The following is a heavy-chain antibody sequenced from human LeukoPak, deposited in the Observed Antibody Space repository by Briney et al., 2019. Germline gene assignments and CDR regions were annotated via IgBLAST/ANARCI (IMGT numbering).Heavy chain of an antibody. V-gene: IGHV4-34*01. CDR2: INHGGST. J-gene: IGHJ1*01. D-gene: IGHD4-23*01. Sequence: SETLSLTCAVYGGSFSAYYWTWIRQPPGKGLEWIGEINHGGSTNYDPSLKSRVTISIDTAKNQFSLKMISVTAADTAVYFCARYFDYGGNSRVFQHWGQGTLVTVSS. CDR1: GGSFSAYY. CDR3: ARYFDYGGNSRVFQH.